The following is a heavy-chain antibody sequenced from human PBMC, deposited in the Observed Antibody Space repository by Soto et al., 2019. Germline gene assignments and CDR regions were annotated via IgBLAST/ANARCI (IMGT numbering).Heavy chain of an antibody. CDR1: GFAFSSYS. D-gene: IGHD2-2*01. J-gene: IGHJ6*03. CDR2: ISSSSSYI. Sequence: GGSLRLSYAASGFAFSSYSMNWVRQAPGKGLEWVSSISSSSSYIYYADSVKGRFTISRDNAKNSLYLQMNSLRAEDTAVYYCASPGRDCSSTSCYRFYYYMDVWGQGPTVTVSS. V-gene: IGHV3-21*01. CDR3: ASPGRDCSSTSCYRFYYYMDV.